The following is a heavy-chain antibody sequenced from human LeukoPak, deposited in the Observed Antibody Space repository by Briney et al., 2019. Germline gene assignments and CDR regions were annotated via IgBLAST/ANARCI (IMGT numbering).Heavy chain of an antibody. D-gene: IGHD3-10*01. CDR1: GFTFTSFP. CDR2: IGADGVTT. V-gene: IGHV3-23*01. Sequence: PGGSLRLSCAASGFTFTSFPMSWIRRAPGKGLEDLSLIGADGVTTYYADSVKGRFTISRDNSNNTLYLQMNSLRAGDTAVYYCAKTWFGDLEIRFDPWGQGTLVTVSS. CDR3: AKTWFGDLEIRFDP. J-gene: IGHJ5*02.